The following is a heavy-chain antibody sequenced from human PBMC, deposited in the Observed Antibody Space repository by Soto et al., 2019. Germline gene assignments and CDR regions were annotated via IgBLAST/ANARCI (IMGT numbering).Heavy chain of an antibody. CDR2: LSGSGTST. Sequence: EVQLLESGGGLVQPGGSLRLSCAASGFTFVNYAMNWVRQAPGQGLEWVATLSGSGTSTYYADSVKGRFTISRDNSRNKLYLQMNSVRAEDTAVYYCAKGTSNGGWFNPFDYWGQGTLVTVSS. J-gene: IGHJ4*02. V-gene: IGHV3-23*01. CDR3: AKGTSNGGWFNPFDY. CDR1: GFTFVNYA. D-gene: IGHD6-19*01.